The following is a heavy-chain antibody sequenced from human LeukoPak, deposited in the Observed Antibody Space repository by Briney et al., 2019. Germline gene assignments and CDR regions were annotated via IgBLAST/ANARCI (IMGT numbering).Heavy chain of an antibody. D-gene: IGHD4-17*01. Sequence: GGSLRLSCAASEFTFSKYGMHWVRQAPGKGLEWVASISFDINDRKYAESVRGRFTISRDNSKNTLYLQMNSLRAEDTAVYYCARVDRTVTTYLDDYWGQGTLVTVSS. CDR2: ISFDINDR. CDR3: ARVDRTVTTYLDDY. J-gene: IGHJ4*02. CDR1: EFTFSKYG. V-gene: IGHV3-30*03.